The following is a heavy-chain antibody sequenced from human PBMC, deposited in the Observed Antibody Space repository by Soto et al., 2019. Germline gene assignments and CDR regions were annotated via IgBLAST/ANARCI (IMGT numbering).Heavy chain of an antibody. Sequence: SETLSLTCTVSGASISGYYWSWIRQPPGKGLEWIGYIYYSGATNYNPSLKSRVTMSMDTSKNQFSLNLSSVTAADTAVYYCARRGGPGYCADGLCLPGDAFDIWGQGTMVTV. D-gene: IGHD2-8*01. J-gene: IGHJ3*02. CDR2: IYYSGAT. V-gene: IGHV4-59*01. CDR1: GASISGYY. CDR3: ARRGGPGYCADGLCLPGDAFDI.